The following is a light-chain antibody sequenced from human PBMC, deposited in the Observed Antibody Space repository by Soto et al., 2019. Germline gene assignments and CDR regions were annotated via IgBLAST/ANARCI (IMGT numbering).Light chain of an antibody. Sequence: DIVMTQSPDSLAVSLGERATINCKSSQSVLHSSNNKNYLAWYQQKPGQPPKMFIYWASTRESGVPDRFSGSGSGTDFTLTISSLQAEDVAVYYCQQYNNWPLTFGGGTKVEIK. CDR1: QSVLHSSNNKNY. CDR2: WAS. V-gene: IGKV4-1*01. CDR3: QQYNNWPLT. J-gene: IGKJ4*01.